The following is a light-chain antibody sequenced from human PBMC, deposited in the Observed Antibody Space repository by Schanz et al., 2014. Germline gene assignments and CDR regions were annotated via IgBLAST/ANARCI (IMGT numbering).Light chain of an antibody. CDR2: WAS. Sequence: DVVMTQSPDSLAVSLGERATIHCRSSVSLLDSSGNKNFLAWYQKKPGQPPKLLLYWASTREFGVPDRFSGSGSATDFTLTISRLQAEDVALYYCQQYYGTPPTFGPGTRVDIK. CDR3: QQYYGTPPT. V-gene: IGKV4-1*01. CDR1: VSLLDSSGNKNF. J-gene: IGKJ3*01.